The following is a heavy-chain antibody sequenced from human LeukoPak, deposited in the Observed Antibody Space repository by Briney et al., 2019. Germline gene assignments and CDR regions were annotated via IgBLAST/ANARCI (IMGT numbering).Heavy chain of an antibody. Sequence: GGSLRLSCAASGFTFSSYGMHWVRQAPGKGLEWVAFIRYDGSNKYYADSVKGRFTISRDNSNNTLYLQMNSLRAEDTAVYYCAKDRYSTREFFDYWGQGTLVTVSS. D-gene: IGHD3-16*02. CDR2: IRYDGSNK. CDR3: AKDRYSTREFFDY. V-gene: IGHV3-30*02. CDR1: GFTFSSYG. J-gene: IGHJ4*02.